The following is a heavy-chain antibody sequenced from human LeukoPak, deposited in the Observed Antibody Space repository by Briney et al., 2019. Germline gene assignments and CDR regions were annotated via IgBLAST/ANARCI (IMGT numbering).Heavy chain of an antibody. D-gene: IGHD3-22*01. CDR1: GFTFSSYG. CDR3: ARESEDYYDSSGYYPPFDY. Sequence: GGSLRLSCAASGFTFSSYGMHWVRQAPGKGLEWVAVIWYDGSNKYYADSVKGRFTISRDNSKNTLYLQMNGLRAEDTAVYYCARESEDYYDSSGYYPPFDYWGQGTLVTVSS. V-gene: IGHV3-33*01. CDR2: IWYDGSNK. J-gene: IGHJ4*02.